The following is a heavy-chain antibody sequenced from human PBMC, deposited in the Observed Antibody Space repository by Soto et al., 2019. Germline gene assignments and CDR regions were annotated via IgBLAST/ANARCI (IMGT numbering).Heavy chain of an antibody. D-gene: IGHD6-19*01. CDR3: ARDETGSGWYVSPLDY. CDR1: GFTFSSYS. V-gene: IGHV3-21*01. CDR2: ISSSSSYI. J-gene: IGHJ4*02. Sequence: EVQLVESGGGLVKPGGSLRLSCAASGFTFSSYSMNWVRQAPGKGLEWVSSISSSSSYIYYADSVKGRFTISRDNAKNSLDLQMNSLRAEDTAVYYCARDETGSGWYVSPLDYWGQGTLVTVSS.